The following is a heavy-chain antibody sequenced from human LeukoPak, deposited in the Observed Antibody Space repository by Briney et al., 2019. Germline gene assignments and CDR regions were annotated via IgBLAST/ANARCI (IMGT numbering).Heavy chain of an antibody. D-gene: IGHD2-15*01. J-gene: IGHJ3*02. CDR3: ARGRYCSADICSGGDAFDI. Sequence: SETLSLTCTVSGGSINNYYWSWIRQPAGKGLEWSGCIYTRGSTNYNPSLKSRVTMSVDTSKNQFSLKLSSVTAADTAVYYCARGRYCSADICSGGDAFDIWGQGTMVSVSS. V-gene: IGHV4-4*07. CDR1: GGSINNYY. CDR2: IYTRGST.